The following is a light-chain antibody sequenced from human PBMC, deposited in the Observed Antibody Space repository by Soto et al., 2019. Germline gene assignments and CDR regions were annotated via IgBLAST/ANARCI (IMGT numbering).Light chain of an antibody. V-gene: IGKV3-11*01. Sequence: EIVLTQSPATLSLSPGERATLSCRASQSVSSYLAWYQQKPGQAPRLLIYDASNRATGIPARFSGSGSGTDFTLTISSLEPEYFAVYYRQQRTNPPSFAAGTKV. CDR2: DAS. CDR1: QSVSSY. CDR3: QQRTNPPS. J-gene: IGKJ4*01.